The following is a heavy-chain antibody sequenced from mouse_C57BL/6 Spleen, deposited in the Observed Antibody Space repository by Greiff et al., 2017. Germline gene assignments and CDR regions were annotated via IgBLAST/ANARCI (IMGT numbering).Heavy chain of an antibody. CDR1: GYTFTDYY. J-gene: IGHJ1*03. V-gene: IGHV1-76*01. CDR3: ARGGHRGYFDV. Sequence: VQLQQSGAELVRPGASVKLSCKASGYTFTDYYINWVKQRPGQGLEWIARIYPGSGNTYYNEKFKGKATLTAEKSSSTAYMQLSSLTSEDSAVYFCARGGHRGYFDVWGTGTTVTVSS. CDR2: IYPGSGNT.